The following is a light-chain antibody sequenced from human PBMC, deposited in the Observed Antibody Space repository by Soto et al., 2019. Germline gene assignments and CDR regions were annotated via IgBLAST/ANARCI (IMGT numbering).Light chain of an antibody. CDR3: SSYTVSTPVV. J-gene: IGLJ3*02. Sequence: QSALTQPASVSGSPGQSITISCTGTSSDVGGYNYVSWYQQHPGKAPRLMIYEVSNRPSGVSNRFSGSKSGNTASLTISGLQAEDEADYYCSSYTVSTPVVFGGGTKLTV. CDR1: SSDVGGYNY. CDR2: EVS. V-gene: IGLV2-14*01.